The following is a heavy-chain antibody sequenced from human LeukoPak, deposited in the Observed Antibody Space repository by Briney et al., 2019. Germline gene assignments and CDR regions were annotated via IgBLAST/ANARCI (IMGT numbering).Heavy chain of an antibody. D-gene: IGHD6-19*01. CDR2: ISSSGSTI. Sequence: GGSLRLSCAASGFTFSSYEMNWVRQAPGKGLEWVSYISSSGSTIYYADSVKGRFTISRDNAKNSLYLQMNSLRAEDTVVYYCARVSRGSGWYRSFDYWGQGTLVTVSS. J-gene: IGHJ4*02. CDR1: GFTFSSYE. V-gene: IGHV3-48*03. CDR3: ARVSRGSGWYRSFDY.